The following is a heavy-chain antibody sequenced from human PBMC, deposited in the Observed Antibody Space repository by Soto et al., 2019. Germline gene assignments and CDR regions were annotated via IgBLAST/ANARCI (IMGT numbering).Heavy chain of an antibody. J-gene: IGHJ6*02. CDR3: ARGTEAACYNYGMDV. Sequence: QVQLQQSGPGLVKPSQTLSLTCTVSGGSISGGGYYWSWIRQHPGKGLEWFGYIYYSGSTYYNPSLKSRVIISLDTSKNQFSLKLRSVTAADTAVYYCARGTEAACYNYGMDVWGQGTTVTVSS. CDR1: GGSISGGGYY. V-gene: IGHV4-31*03. D-gene: IGHD1-1*01. CDR2: IYYSGST.